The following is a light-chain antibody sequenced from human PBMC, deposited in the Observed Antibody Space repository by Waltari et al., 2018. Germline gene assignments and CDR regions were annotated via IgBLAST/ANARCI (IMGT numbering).Light chain of an antibody. V-gene: IGKV1-39*01. Sequence: DIQMTQSPSSLSASVGERVTITCRASQSINSYLNWYQEKPGKAPKLLIYAASSLQSGVPSRFSGSESGTDFTLTISSLQPEDFATYYCQHSYTTPWTFGQGTTVEIK. J-gene: IGKJ1*01. CDR3: QHSYTTPWT. CDR1: QSINSY. CDR2: AAS.